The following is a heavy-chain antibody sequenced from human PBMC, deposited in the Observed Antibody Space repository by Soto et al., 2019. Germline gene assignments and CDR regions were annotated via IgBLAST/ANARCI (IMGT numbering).Heavy chain of an antibody. CDR3: ARVKRRTGRPQPPVYGMDV. Sequence: QVQLVQSETEVKKPGASVKVSCKASGYSFTGYNIHWVRQAPGQGLEWMGWINPIFGTANYAQKFQGRVTITADESTSTAYMELSSLRSEDTAVYYCARVKRRTGRPQPPVYGMDVWGQGTTVTVSS. CDR1: GYSFTGYN. V-gene: IGHV1-69*01. CDR2: INPIFGTA. D-gene: IGHD3-9*01. J-gene: IGHJ6*02.